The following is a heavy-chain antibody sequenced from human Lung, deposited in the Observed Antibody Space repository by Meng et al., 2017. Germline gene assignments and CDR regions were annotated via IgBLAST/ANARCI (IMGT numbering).Heavy chain of an antibody. J-gene: IGHJ4*02. D-gene: IGHD6-19*01. CDR2: INPSGST. Sequence: WGAPLLKPSRTRSLTCVVSGGSFRDDYCPLIRQPPRQRLDWLGEINPSGSTNYNPSLESRATISVDTSQNNLSLKLSSVTAADSAVYYCARGPTAMAHDFDYWGQGTLVTVSS. V-gene: IGHV4-34*01. CDR3: ARGPTAMAHDFDY. CDR1: GGSFRDDY.